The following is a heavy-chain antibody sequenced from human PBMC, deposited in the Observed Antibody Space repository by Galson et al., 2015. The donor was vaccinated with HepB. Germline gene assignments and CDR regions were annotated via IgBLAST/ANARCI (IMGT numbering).Heavy chain of an antibody. CDR3: ASLPYNCSSTSCYPAGLWLDP. V-gene: IGHV1-69*10. J-gene: IGHJ5*02. CDR1: GGTFSSYA. Sequence: SVKVSCKASGGTFSSYAISWVRQAPGQGLEWMGGIIPILGIANYAQKFQGRVTITADKSTSTAYMELSSLRSEDTAVYYCASLPYNCSSTSCYPAGLWLDPWGQGTLVTVSS. CDR2: IIPILGIA. D-gene: IGHD2-2*01.